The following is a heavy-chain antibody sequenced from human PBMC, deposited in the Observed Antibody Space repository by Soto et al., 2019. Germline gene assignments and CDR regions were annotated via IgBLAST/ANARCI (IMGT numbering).Heavy chain of an antibody. Sequence: QLVESGGGLVQPGGSLRLSCEASGFSFTNDWMTWVRQAPGKGLEWVASIKGDGSKTAYVDSVRGRFTVSRDNAKGLQIMQMNTLRAEETYRNCCTRDVSPARSDVYCGACDMLGECTMVPASP. J-gene: IGHJ3*02. V-gene: IGHV3-7*05. D-gene: IGHD2-8*02. CDR2: IKGDGSKT. CDR1: GFSFTNDW. CDR3: TRDVSPARSDVYCGACDM.